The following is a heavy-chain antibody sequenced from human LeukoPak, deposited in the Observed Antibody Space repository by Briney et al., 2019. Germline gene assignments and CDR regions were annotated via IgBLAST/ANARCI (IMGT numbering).Heavy chain of an antibody. D-gene: IGHD3-22*01. V-gene: IGHV4-39*01. CDR1: GGSISSSSYF. CDR3: ARHGGYYYDSSGYYLRY. CDR2: IYYSGST. J-gene: IGHJ4*02. Sequence: SETLSLTCTVSGGSISSSSYFWGWLRQPPGKGLEWIGSIYYSGSTYYNPSLKSRVTISVDTSKNQFSLKLSSVTAADTAVYYCARHGGYYYDSSGYYLRYWGQGTLVTVSS.